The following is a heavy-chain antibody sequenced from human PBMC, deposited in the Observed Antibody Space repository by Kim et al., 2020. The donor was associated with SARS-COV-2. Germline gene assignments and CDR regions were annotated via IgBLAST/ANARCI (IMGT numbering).Heavy chain of an antibody. CDR3: ARTSLMAGGLFDY. J-gene: IGHJ4*02. D-gene: IGHD6-19*01. V-gene: IGHV1-18*01. Sequence: YAQKRQGRVTMTPDTSTSTAYMELRSLRSDDTAVYYCARTSLMAGGLFDYWGQGTLVTVSS.